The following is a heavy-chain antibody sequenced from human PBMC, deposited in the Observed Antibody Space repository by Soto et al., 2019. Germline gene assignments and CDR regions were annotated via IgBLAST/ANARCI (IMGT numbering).Heavy chain of an antibody. CDR3: ARGRYYYDSSGYYGAFDI. J-gene: IGHJ3*02. V-gene: IGHV3-30-3*01. CDR2: ISYDGSNK. Sequence: GGSLRLSCASSGFTFSSYAMHCVRQAPGDGLEWVAVISYDGSNKYYADSVKGRFTISRDNSKNTLYLQMNSLRAEDTAVYYCARGRYYYDSSGYYGAFDIWGQGTMVTVSS. CDR1: GFTFSSYA. D-gene: IGHD3-22*01.